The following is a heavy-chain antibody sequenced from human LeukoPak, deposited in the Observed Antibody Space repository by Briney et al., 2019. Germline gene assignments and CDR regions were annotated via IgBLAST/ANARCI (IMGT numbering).Heavy chain of an antibody. D-gene: IGHD6-19*01. Sequence: GGSLRLSCVASGFTFSNAWMGWVRQAPGKGLEWVGRIKSKTDGGTTDYAAPVKGRFTISRDDSKNTLYLQMNSLKTEDTAVYYCTTGPIAVAYRGPDYWGQGTLVTVSS. CDR2: IKSKTDGGTT. J-gene: IGHJ4*02. V-gene: IGHV3-15*01. CDR1: GFTFSNAW. CDR3: TTGPIAVAYRGPDY.